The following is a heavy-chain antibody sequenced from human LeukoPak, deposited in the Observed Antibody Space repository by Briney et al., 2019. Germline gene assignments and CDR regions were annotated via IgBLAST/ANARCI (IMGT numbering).Heavy chain of an antibody. V-gene: IGHV4-4*07. CDR2: MSTSGST. Sequence: ESLETLSLTCTVSGGSISSCYWSWIRQPAGKGLEWIGRMSTSGSTNYNPSLKSRVTMSVDTSKNQFSLKLSSVTAADTAVYYCARDRPGYSGYDYYFDYWGQGTLVTVSS. CDR3: ARDRPGYSGYDYYFDY. D-gene: IGHD5-12*01. J-gene: IGHJ4*02. CDR1: GGSISSCY.